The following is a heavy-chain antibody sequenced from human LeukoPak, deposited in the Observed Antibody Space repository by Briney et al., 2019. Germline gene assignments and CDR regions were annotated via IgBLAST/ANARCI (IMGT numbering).Heavy chain of an antibody. D-gene: IGHD2-2*02. Sequence: SETLSLTCTVSGYSISSGYYWGWIRQPPGKGLEWIGSIYHSGSTYYNPSLKSRVTISVDTSKNQFSLKLSSVTAADTAVYYCARDLNYIVVVPAAIPNDYWGQGTLVTVSS. CDR3: ARDLNYIVVVPAAIPNDY. J-gene: IGHJ4*02. CDR1: GYSISSGYY. CDR2: IYHSGST. V-gene: IGHV4-38-2*02.